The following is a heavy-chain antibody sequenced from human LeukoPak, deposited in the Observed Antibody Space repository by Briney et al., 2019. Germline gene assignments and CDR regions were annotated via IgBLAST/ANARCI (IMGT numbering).Heavy chain of an antibody. CDR1: KFTFRSYW. CDR3: ARDGEPFDF. Sequence: GGSLRLSCAASKFTFRSYWMSWVRRAPGKGLEWVANIKQDGSEKYYVDSAKGRFTISRDNAKNSLYLQMNSLRAEDTAIYYCARDGEPFDFWGQGTLVTVSS. V-gene: IGHV3-7*01. CDR2: IKQDGSEK. J-gene: IGHJ4*02.